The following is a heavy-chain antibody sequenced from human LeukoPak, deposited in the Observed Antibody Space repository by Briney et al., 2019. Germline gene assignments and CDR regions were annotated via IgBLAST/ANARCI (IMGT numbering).Heavy chain of an antibody. CDR3: ARDYYGSGSSYFDY. Sequence: PSETLSLTCTVSGGSISSSSYYWGWIRQPPGKGLEWIGYIYYSGSTNYNPSLKSRVTISVDTSKNQFSLKLCSVTAADTAVYYSARDYYGSGSSYFDYWGQGTLVTVSS. J-gene: IGHJ4*02. V-gene: IGHV4-61*01. CDR2: IYYSGST. CDR1: GGSISSSSYY. D-gene: IGHD3-10*01.